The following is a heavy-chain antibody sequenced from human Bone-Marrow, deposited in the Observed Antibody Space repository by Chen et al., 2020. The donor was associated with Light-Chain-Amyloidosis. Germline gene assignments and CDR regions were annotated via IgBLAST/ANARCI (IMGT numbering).Heavy chain of an antibody. CDR1: GFTFTTYG. Sequence: EVLLVGSGGDLVKQGGSLRLACAASGFTFTTYGMTWVRQAPGKGLEWVSHINNRGSNIGYADSVKGRFIISRDDAKSSVYLQMNSLRGEDTGVYYCARDGEGIEEFDSWGQGTLVTVSS. V-gene: IGHV3-48*01. J-gene: IGHJ4*02. CDR3: ARDGEGIEEFDS. CDR2: INNRGSNI. D-gene: IGHD7-27*01.